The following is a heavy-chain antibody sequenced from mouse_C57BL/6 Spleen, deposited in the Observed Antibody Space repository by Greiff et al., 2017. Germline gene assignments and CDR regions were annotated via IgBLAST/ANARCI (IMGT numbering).Heavy chain of an antibody. CDR2: IYPSDSET. CDR3: ARDYGNYEGFAY. Sequence: QVQLQQPGAELVRPGSSVKLSCKASGYTFTSYWMDWVKQRPGQGLEWIGNIYPSDSETHYNQKFKDKATLTVDKSSSTAYMQLSSLTSEDSAVYYCARDYGNYEGFAYWGQGTLVTVSA. J-gene: IGHJ3*01. D-gene: IGHD2-1*01. CDR1: GYTFTSYW. V-gene: IGHV1-61*01.